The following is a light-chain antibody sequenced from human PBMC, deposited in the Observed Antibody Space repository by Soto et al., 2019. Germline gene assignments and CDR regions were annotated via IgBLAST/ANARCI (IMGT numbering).Light chain of an antibody. V-gene: IGKV1-5*01. J-gene: IGKJ1*01. CDR2: DVS. CDR3: QQYDYSRT. CDR1: QSIAAS. Sequence: DVQMTQSPSTLSASVGDSVTITCRASQSIAASLAWYQLKPGEAPKLLICDVSNLESGVPSRFSGSGSGTEFSLTIRSLHPDDFATYYCQQYDYSRTFGQGTKVEIK.